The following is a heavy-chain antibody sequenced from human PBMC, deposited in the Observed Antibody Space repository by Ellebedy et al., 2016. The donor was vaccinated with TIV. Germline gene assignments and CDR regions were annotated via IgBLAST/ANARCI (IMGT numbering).Heavy chain of an antibody. CDR2: ISSSGGTI. D-gene: IGHD1-26*01. J-gene: IGHJ5*02. V-gene: IGHV3-48*03. Sequence: GESLKISCTASGFPFSRFEMNWFRQAPERGPEWVSYISSSGGTINYADSVRGRFTVSRDNTKLYLQMHNLRVEDTAVYYCARGNAGTGTYSKPWGQGTPVTVSS. CDR3: ARGNAGTGTYSKP. CDR1: GFPFSRFE.